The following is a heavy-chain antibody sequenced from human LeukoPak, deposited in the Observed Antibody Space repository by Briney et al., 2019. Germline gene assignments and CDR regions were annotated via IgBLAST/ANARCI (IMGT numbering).Heavy chain of an antibody. CDR1: GFTFSSYS. J-gene: IGHJ4*02. CDR2: ISSSSYI. Sequence: PGGSLRLSCAASGFTFSSYSMNWVRQAPGKGLEWVSSISSSSYIYYSDSVKGRFTISTDNAKNSLSLQMNSLRAEDTAVYYCARVTAVAGLDYWGQGTLVTVSS. CDR3: ARVTAVAGLDY. D-gene: IGHD6-19*01. V-gene: IGHV3-21*01.